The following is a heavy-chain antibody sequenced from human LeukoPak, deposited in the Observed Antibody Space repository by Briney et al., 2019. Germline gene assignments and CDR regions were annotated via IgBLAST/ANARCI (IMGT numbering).Heavy chain of an antibody. J-gene: IGHJ4*02. CDR2: IKQDGSEK. Sequence: GGSLRLSCAASGFTFSSYWMSWVRQAPGKGLEWVANIKQDGSEKYYVDSVKGRFTISRDNAKNSLYLQMSSLRAEDTTVYYCARDLRVLYSSQLDYWGQGTLVTVSS. CDR3: ARDLRVLYSSQLDY. CDR1: GFTFSSYW. V-gene: IGHV3-7*01. D-gene: IGHD5-18*01.